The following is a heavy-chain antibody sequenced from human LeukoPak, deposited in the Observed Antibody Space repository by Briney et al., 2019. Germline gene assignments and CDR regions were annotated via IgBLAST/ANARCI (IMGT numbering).Heavy chain of an antibody. D-gene: IGHD4-17*01. CDR1: GFTLSSYS. CDR3: ARFTVTLILDY. J-gene: IGHJ4*02. Sequence: GGSLRLSCAASGFTLSSYSMNWVRQAPGKGLEWVSSISSSSSYIYYADSVKGPFTISTDNANTSLYLQMNRLRAEHTAVYYCARFTVTLILDYWGQGTLVTVSS. V-gene: IGHV3-21*01. CDR2: ISSSSSYI.